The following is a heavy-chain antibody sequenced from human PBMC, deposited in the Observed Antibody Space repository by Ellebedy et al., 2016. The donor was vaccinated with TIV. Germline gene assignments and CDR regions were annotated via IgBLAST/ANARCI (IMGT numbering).Heavy chain of an antibody. CDR3: ARDPRGVGDYGDNYFDP. CDR1: GFTVRSYF. V-gene: IGHV3-66*01. J-gene: IGHJ5*02. D-gene: IGHD4-17*01. Sequence: GESLKISCAASGFTVRSYFLNWVRQTPGKGLESASVIYNAGGPNYTDSVKGRFTISRDSSKNTLYLQMNSLRAEDTAVYYCARDPRGVGDYGDNYFDPWGQGTLVTVSS. CDR2: IYNAGGP.